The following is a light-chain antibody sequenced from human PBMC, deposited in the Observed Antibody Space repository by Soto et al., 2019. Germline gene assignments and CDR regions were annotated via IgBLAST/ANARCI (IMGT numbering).Light chain of an antibody. CDR3: QQYGSSPPWYT. J-gene: IGKJ2*01. CDR1: QSVSSSY. CDR2: GAS. Sequence: EIVLTQAPGTLSLSPGERATLSCRASQSVSSSYLAWYQQKPGRAPRLLIYGASSRDTGIPDRFSRSGSGTDFTLTISKLEPEEFAVYYCQQYGSSPPWYTFGQGTKLEIK. V-gene: IGKV3-20*01.